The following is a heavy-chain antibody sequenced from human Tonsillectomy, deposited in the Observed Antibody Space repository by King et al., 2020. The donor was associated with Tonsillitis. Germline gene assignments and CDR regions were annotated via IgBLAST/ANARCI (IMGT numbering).Heavy chain of an antibody. CDR2: ISPNSGVT. D-gene: IGHD3-10*01. CDR3: AKIGTAYGAFDI. CDR1: VYTFTGYH. Sequence: QVQLVESGAEVKKPGASVKVSCKASVYTFTGYHMHWVRQARGQGLEWMGWISPNSGVTNLSQMFQGRVTMTRDTSITTAYMELSGLRSDDTAVYYCAKIGTAYGAFDIWGQGTMVTVSS. J-gene: IGHJ3*02. V-gene: IGHV1-2*02.